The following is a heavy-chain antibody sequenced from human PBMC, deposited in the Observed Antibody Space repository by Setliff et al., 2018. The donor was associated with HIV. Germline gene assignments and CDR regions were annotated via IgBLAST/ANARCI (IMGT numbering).Heavy chain of an antibody. J-gene: IGHJ6*03. CDR2: IYHTGST. Sequence: PSETLSLTCTVSGGSISSRGDYWSWVRQHPGKGLEWIGYIYHTGSTYSNPSLQSRVRISVDTSKNQFSLRLNSVTAADTAVYYCARDSANGKTANLNYLDVWGKGTTVTVSS. V-gene: IGHV4-31*03. D-gene: IGHD2-8*01. CDR1: GGSISSRGDY. CDR3: ARDSANGKTANLNYLDV.